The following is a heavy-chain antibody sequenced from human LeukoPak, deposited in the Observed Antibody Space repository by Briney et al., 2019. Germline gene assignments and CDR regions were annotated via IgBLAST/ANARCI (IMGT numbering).Heavy chain of an antibody. J-gene: IGHJ4*02. CDR3: AREAAATARAFDL. Sequence: GGSLRLSCAASGFTFSSYWMHWVRQAPGKGLVWVSGTNTDGSSTMYADSVKGRFTISRDNAKNTLYLQMNSLRTEDTAVYYCAREAAATARAFDLWGLGTLVAVSS. D-gene: IGHD6-13*01. V-gene: IGHV3-74*03. CDR2: TNTDGSST. CDR1: GFTFSSYW.